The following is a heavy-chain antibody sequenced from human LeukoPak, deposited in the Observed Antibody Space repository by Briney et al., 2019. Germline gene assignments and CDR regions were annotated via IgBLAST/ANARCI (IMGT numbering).Heavy chain of an antibody. CDR2: MYTSGNT. CDR1: GGSISSGGYY. J-gene: IGHJ5*02. Sequence: SETLSLTCTVSGGSISSGGYYWSWIRQPAGKGLEWIGRMYTSGNTNYNPSLKSRATISVDTSKNQFSLELSSVTAADTAVYYCARAGGRSWFDPWGQGTLVTVSS. CDR3: ARAGGRSWFDP. V-gene: IGHV4-61*02.